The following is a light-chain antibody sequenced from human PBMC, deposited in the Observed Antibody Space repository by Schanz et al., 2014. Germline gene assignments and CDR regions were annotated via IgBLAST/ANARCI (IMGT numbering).Light chain of an antibody. V-gene: IGKV3-20*01. CDR1: QSVSASY. CDR3: QQYDNWWT. CDR2: AAS. J-gene: IGKJ1*01. Sequence: EIVLTQSPGTLSLSPGERATLSCRASQSVSASYLAWYQQKPGQPPRLLLFAASTRATGIPDRFSGSWSGTEFTLTISSLQSEDFVVYYCQQYDNWWTFGPGTKVEIK.